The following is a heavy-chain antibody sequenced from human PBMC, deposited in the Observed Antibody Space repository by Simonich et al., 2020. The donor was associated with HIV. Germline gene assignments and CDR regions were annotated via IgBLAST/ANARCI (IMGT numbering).Heavy chain of an antibody. CDR1: GGSISSSSYY. D-gene: IGHD3-22*01. Sequence: QLQLQESGPGLVKPSETLSLTCPVSGGSISSSSYYWGWLRQPPGKGLEWIGSIYYSGSTYYNPSLKSRVTIFVDTSKNQFSLKLSSVTAADTAVYYCARQTSVGPTMIVPYYFDYWGQGTLVTVSS. V-gene: IGHV4-39*01. J-gene: IGHJ4*02. CDR2: IYYSGST. CDR3: ARQTSVGPTMIVPYYFDY.